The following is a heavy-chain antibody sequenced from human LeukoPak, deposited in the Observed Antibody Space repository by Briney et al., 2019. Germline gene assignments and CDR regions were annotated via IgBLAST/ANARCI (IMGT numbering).Heavy chain of an antibody. J-gene: IGHJ4*02. CDR1: GFTFSSCS. CDR2: INQDGTEK. Sequence: PGGSLRLSCVVSGFTFSSCSMNWVRQAPGKGLEWVANINQDGTEKNYVDSVKGRFTISRDNAKNSLYLQMNSLRAEDTAVYYCARNMGDYWGQGTLVTVSS. D-gene: IGHD2/OR15-2a*01. CDR3: ARNMGDY. V-gene: IGHV3-7*04.